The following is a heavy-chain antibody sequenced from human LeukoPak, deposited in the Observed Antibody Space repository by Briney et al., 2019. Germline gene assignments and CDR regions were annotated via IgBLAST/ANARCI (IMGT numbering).Heavy chain of an antibody. CDR3: ARVPDHTAMVARHFDY. J-gene: IGHJ4*02. D-gene: IGHD5-18*01. CDR1: GYSFTSYW. V-gene: IGHV5-51*01. CDR2: IYPGDSDT. Sequence: GESLKISCKGSGYSFTSYWIGWVRQMPGKGLEWMGIIYPGDSDTRYSPSFQGQVTISADKSISTAYLQWSSLKASDTAMYYCARVPDHTAMVARHFDYWGQGTLVTVSS.